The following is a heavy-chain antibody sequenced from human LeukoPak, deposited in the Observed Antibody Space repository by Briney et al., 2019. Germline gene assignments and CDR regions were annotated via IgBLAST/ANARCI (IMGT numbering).Heavy chain of an antibody. V-gene: IGHV3-23*01. CDR3: AKSPRYYYDTGGFYSH. Sequence: PGGSLRLSCAASGFTFSSYAMSWVRQAPGKGLEWVSAISGSGGSTYYADSVKGRFTISRDNSKNTLYLQMNSLRAEDTAVYYCAKSPRYYYDTGGFYSHWGQGTLVAVSS. CDR2: ISGSGGST. D-gene: IGHD3-22*01. J-gene: IGHJ4*02. CDR1: GFTFSSYA.